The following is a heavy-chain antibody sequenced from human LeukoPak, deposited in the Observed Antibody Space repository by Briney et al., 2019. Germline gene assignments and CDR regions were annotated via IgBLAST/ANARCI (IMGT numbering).Heavy chain of an antibody. Sequence: ASVKVSCKASGYTFTRYYMHWVRQAPGQEREWMGRITPISGGTNYAQQFQGRGTMTRAPSTSTDYMELSMLRSDATALSYCARETHDYGSGSLFDYWGQGTLVSVSS. CDR1: GYTFTRYY. CDR2: ITPISGGT. D-gene: IGHD3-10*01. CDR3: ARETHDYGSGSLFDY. J-gene: IGHJ4*02. V-gene: IGHV1-2*06.